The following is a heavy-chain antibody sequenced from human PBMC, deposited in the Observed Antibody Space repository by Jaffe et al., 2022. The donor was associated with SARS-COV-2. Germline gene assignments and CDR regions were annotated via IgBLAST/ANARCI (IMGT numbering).Heavy chain of an antibody. CDR3: ARVTYYYDSSGYSHIDY. Sequence: QVQLQESGPGLVKPSETLSLTCTVSGYSISSGYYWGWIRQPPGKGLEWIGSIYHSGSTYYNPSLKSRVTISVDTSKNQFSLKLSSVTAADTAVYYCARVTYYYDSSGYSHIDYWGQGTLVTVSS. D-gene: IGHD3-22*01. CDR1: GYSISSGYY. J-gene: IGHJ4*02. CDR2: IYHSGST. V-gene: IGHV4-38-2*02.